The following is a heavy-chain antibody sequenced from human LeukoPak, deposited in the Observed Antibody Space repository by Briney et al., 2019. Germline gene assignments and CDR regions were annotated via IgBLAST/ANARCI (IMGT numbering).Heavy chain of an antibody. Sequence: SETLSLTCTVPGGSFSSYIYPWGWIRQPPGKGLEWIGSISHSGATYYNPSLKSRVTISIDTSKSQFSLKLNSVTAADTAVYYCAREVGNSYYYYYMDVWGRGTTVTVSS. CDR1: GGSFSSYIYP. V-gene: IGHV4-39*07. J-gene: IGHJ6*03. D-gene: IGHD1-14*01. CDR3: AREVGNSYYYYYMDV. CDR2: ISHSGAT.